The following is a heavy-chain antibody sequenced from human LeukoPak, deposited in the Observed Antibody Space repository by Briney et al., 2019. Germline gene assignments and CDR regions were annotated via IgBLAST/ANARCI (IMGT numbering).Heavy chain of an antibody. V-gene: IGHV4-59*12. J-gene: IGHJ4*02. CDR3: ARDRYGGIIDS. D-gene: IGHD1-1*01. Sequence: SETLSLTCTVSGGSISSYYWSWIRQPPGKGLEWIGYIYYSGSTNYNPSLKSRVTISVDTSKNQFSLKLSSVTAADTAVYYCARDRYGGIIDSWGQGTLVSVSS. CDR2: IYYSGST. CDR1: GGSISSYY.